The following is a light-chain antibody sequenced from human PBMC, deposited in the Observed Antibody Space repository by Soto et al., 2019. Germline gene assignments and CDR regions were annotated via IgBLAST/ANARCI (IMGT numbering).Light chain of an antibody. CDR1: SGSVSTSYY. Sequence: QTVVTQEPSFSVSPGETVTLTCGLNSGSVSTSYYPGWYQQTPGQAPRTLIYTTNKRSSGVPDRFAGSILGNKAALTITGAQADDESDYYCVLDMVSEIVVFGGGTKLTVL. CDR2: TTN. J-gene: IGLJ2*01. V-gene: IGLV8-61*01. CDR3: VLDMVSEIVV.